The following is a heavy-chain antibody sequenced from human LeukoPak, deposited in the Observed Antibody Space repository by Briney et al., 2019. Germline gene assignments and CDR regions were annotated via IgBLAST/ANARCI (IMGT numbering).Heavy chain of an antibody. J-gene: IGHJ6*03. V-gene: IGHV3-48*01. D-gene: IGHD3-3*01. CDR3: ARETEGITIFGVVNYYYYMDV. Sequence: GGSLRLSCAGSGFTFSSKSMNWVRQAPGKGLEWVSYISGSSIMYYTDSVKGRFTISRDNAKNSLYLQMNSLRAEDTAVYYCARETEGITIFGVVNYYYYMDVWGKGTTVTVSS. CDR1: GFTFSSKS. CDR2: ISGSSIM.